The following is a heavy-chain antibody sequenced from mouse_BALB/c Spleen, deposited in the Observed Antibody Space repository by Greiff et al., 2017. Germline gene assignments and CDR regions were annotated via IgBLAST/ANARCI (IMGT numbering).Heavy chain of an antibody. CDR3: DRDRGYDYFDY. Sequence: VQLQQSGPGLVALSQSLSTTVTVFGFSLISFGVHGAGQHPGKGLGWLGVIWAGGSTSYNSALRSRMSISKDKAKSQVFLKMNSLQTEDTAMYFCDRDRGYDYFDYWGQGTTLTVSS. D-gene: IGHD2-3*01. CDR1: GFSLISFG. J-gene: IGHJ2*01. V-gene: IGHV2-9*02. CDR2: IWAGGST.